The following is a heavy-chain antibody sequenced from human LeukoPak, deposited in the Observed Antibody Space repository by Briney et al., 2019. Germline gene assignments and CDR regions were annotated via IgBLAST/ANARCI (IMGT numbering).Heavy chain of an antibody. D-gene: IGHD6-13*01. CDR3: ARIAMEQLVSDY. CDR1: GYTFTIYG. Sequence: ASVKVSFKASGYTFTIYGISWVRPAPGQGLEWMGWISAYNGNTNYAQKLQGRVTMTTDTSTSTAYMELRSLRSDDTAVYYCARIAMEQLVSDYWGQGTLVTVSS. CDR2: ISAYNGNT. J-gene: IGHJ4*02. V-gene: IGHV1-18*01.